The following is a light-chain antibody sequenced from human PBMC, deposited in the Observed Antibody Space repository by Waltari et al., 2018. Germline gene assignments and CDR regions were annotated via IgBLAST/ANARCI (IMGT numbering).Light chain of an antibody. J-gene: IGKJ5*01. Sequence: EIVLTQSPGTLSLSPGERATLSCRASQSVSSVYLAWYQQNPGQAPRLLIFGVSSRATGIPDRFTGSGSGTDFTLTISRLEPEDFAVYYCQQYYSSPITFGQGTRLEIK. CDR1: QSVSSVY. CDR3: QQYYSSPIT. V-gene: IGKV3-20*01. CDR2: GVS.